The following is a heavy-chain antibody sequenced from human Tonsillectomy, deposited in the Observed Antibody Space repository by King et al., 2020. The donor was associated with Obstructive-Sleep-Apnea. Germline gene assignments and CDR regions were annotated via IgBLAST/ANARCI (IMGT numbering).Heavy chain of an antibody. J-gene: IGHJ5*02. CDR3: TSALGSRALRDNWFDL. CDR1: GCIFSDYD. V-gene: IGHV3-21*01. Sequence: VQLVESGGGLVKPGGSLRLSCAASGCIFSDYDMNWVRRAPGKGLEWDSSITTISPYTYYGDSVKGRFTISCDNANNLVYLQMSSLRAEDTAMYYCTSALGSRALRDNWFDLWGQGTLVTVSS. CDR2: ITTISPYT. D-gene: IGHD3-10*01.